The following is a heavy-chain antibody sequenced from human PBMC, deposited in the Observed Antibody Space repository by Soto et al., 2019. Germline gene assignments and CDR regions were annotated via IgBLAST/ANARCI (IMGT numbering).Heavy chain of an antibody. CDR3: AKAHHGSGSYYNAVEY. CDR1: GFTFSSYN. J-gene: IGHJ4*02. D-gene: IGHD3-10*01. CDR2: IGTSGSPI. Sequence: GGSLRLSCAASGFTFSSYNMNWVRQAPGKGLEWVSYIGTSGSPIYYADSVKGRFTISRDNSKNTLYLQMNSLRAEDTAVYYCAKAHHGSGSYYNAVEYWGQGTLVSVPS. V-gene: IGHV3-48*01.